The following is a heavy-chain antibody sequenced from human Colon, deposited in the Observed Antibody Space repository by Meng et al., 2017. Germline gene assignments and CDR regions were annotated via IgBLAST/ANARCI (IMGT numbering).Heavy chain of an antibody. V-gene: IGHV4-4*02. Sequence: LPASGPGLWKPSGTLSLTCTVSGGSISSNNWWSWVRQSPGRGLEWIGEIYQSGSTNYSPSLKSRVTISLDKSKNQFSLKVSYMTAADTAVYFCARVPTTVDPFESWGQGTLVTVSS. J-gene: IGHJ4*02. D-gene: IGHD4-23*01. CDR1: GGSISSNNW. CDR2: IYQSGST. CDR3: ARVPTTVDPFES.